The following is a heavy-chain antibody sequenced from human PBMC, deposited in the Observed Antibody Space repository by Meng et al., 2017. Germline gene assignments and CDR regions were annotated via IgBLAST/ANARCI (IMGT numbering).Heavy chain of an antibody. J-gene: IGHJ4*02. CDR2: ISGSGGST. V-gene: IGHV3-23*01. Sequence: GESLKISCAASGFTFSSYAMSWVRQAPGKGLEWVSAISGSGGSTYYADSVKGRFTISRDNSKSTLYLQMNSLRAEDTAVYYWAKALWFGELSLDYWGQGMLVTVSS. D-gene: IGHD3-10*01. CDR1: GFTFSSYA. CDR3: AKALWFGELSLDY.